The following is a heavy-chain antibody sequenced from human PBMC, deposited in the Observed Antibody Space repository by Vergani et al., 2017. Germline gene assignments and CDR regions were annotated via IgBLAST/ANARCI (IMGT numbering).Heavy chain of an antibody. V-gene: IGHV4-39*01. Sequence: QLQLQESGPGLVKPSETLSLTCTVSGGSISSSSYYWGWIRQPPGKGLEWIGSIYYSGSTYYNPSLKSRVTISVDTSKNQFSLNLSSVTAADTAVYYCASPLLRYFDYGMDVWGQGTTVTVSS. J-gene: IGHJ6*02. D-gene: IGHD3-9*01. CDR1: GGSISSSSYY. CDR3: ASPLLRYFDYGMDV. CDR2: IYYSGST.